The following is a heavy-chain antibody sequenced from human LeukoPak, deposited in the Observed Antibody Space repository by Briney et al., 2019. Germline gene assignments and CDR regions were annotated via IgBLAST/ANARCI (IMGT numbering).Heavy chain of an antibody. Sequence: GGSLRLSCAASGFTFTSYAMSWVRQAPGKGLGLVSGISGNGGSTYYADSVKGRFTIPRDNSKNTRNLQMNSLRVEDTAVCHCAKSAQSDYASWEDWGHGTLVTVSS. D-gene: IGHD3-10*01. J-gene: IGHJ4*01. CDR1: GFTFTSYA. CDR2: ISGNGGST. CDR3: AKSAQSDYASWED. V-gene: IGHV3-23*01.